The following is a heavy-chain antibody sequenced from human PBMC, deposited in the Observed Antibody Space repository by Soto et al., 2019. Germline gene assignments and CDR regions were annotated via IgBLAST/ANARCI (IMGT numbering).Heavy chain of an antibody. V-gene: IGHV1-18*01. CDR3: ARDGHRGGANTYDY. CDR2: ISAYNGNT. CDR1: GYTVTSYG. J-gene: IGHJ4*02. D-gene: IGHD1-26*01. Sequence: ASVKVSCKASGYTVTSYGISWVRQAPGQALEWMGWISAYNGNTNYAQKLQGRDTMTTDTSTSTAYMELRSLRSDDTAVYYCARDGHRGGANTYDYWGQGTLVTVSS.